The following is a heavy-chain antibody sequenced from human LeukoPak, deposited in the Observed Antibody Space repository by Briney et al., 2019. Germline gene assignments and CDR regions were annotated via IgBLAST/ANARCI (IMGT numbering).Heavy chain of an antibody. CDR2: IKQDGSEK. Sequence: GGSLRLSCAASGFTFSGYWMSWVRQAPGKGLEWVANIKQDGSEKYYVDSVKGRFTISRDNAKNSLYLQMNCLRDEDTAVYYCARDEELAVLEYWGQGTLVTVSS. V-gene: IGHV3-7*01. CDR1: GFTFSGYW. D-gene: IGHD3-3*02. J-gene: IGHJ4*02. CDR3: ARDEELAVLEY.